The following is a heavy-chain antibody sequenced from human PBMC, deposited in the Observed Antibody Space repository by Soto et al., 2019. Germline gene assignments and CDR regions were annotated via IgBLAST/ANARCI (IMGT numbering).Heavy chain of an antibody. CDR3: ARGGYTSSSTWHWYFDL. D-gene: IGHD6-13*01. Sequence: QVQLVQSGAEVKKPGASVKVSCKASGYSFITYGISWVRQAPGQGLEWMAWISTYNGNIKYAEKLQVRVTVTTDTSTSTAYMELRSLRSDDTAVYYCARGGYTSSSTWHWYFDLWGRGTLLTVSS. CDR1: GYSFITYG. CDR2: ISTYNGNI. V-gene: IGHV1-18*01. J-gene: IGHJ2*01.